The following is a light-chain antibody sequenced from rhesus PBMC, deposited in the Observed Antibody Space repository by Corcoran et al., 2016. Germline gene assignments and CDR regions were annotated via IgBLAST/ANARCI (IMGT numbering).Light chain of an antibody. CDR3: LQGYSSPFT. V-gene: IGKV1-36*02. J-gene: IGKJ3*01. Sequence: DIQMTQSPSSLSASVGDRVTITCRASQGISDYLSWYQRKPGKAPKRLSYAASNLESGVPSRFSGSGSGTEFTLPFSSLQPEDFAAYYCLQGYSSPFTFGPGTKLDIK. CDR2: AAS. CDR1: QGISDY.